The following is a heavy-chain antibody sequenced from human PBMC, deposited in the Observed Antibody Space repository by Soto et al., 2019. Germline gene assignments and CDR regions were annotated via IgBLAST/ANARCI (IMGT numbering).Heavy chain of an antibody. D-gene: IGHD6-13*01. CDR3: ERALKVAGAGTGYDYYGMGV. J-gene: IGHJ6*02. V-gene: IGHV3-21*01. CDR2: ISRSNSNI. CDR1: GCNFSSYS. Sequence: EVQLVESGGGLVKPGGSLRLSCAASGCNFSSYSMNWVRQAPGKGLEWVSAISRSNSNIDDVDSFWGRVTISRDNATNCLYLQRTSLRAEDAAVYYCERALKVAGAGTGYDYYGMGVWCPGTTVPGSS.